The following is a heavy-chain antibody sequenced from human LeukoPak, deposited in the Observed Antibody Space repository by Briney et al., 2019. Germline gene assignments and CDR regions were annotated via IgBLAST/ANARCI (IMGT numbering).Heavy chain of an antibody. J-gene: IGHJ1*01. CDR3: TKQSVYGFFQE. CDR1: GFSFDDYA. D-gene: IGHD3-16*01. V-gene: IGHV3-9*01. CDR2: ISWNGDKL. Sequence: GGSLRLSCATSGFSFDDYAMHWVRQTPGKGLEWVSGISWNGDKLDYADSVKGRFITSRDNAKNSLYLQMHSLRAEDTALYYCTKQSVYGFFQEWGQGTLVTVSS.